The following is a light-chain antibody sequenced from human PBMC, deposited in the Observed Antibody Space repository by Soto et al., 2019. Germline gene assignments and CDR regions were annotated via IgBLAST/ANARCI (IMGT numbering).Light chain of an antibody. CDR2: TAS. CDR1: RSDSTW. CDR3: IQDYNYPLT. V-gene: IGKV1-6*01. J-gene: IGKJ4*01. Sequence: IQMTQSPSTLSASVGDTVTITCRASRSDSTWLAWYQQKPGKAPNLLIYTASSLQSGVPSRFSGSGSGTDFTLTISSLQPEDFATYYCIQDYNYPLTFGGGTKVDI.